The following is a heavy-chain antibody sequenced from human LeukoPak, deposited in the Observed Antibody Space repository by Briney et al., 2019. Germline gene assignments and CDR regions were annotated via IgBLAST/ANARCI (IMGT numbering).Heavy chain of an antibody. J-gene: IGHJ4*02. V-gene: IGHV3-9*03. CDR2: ISWNSGSI. CDR1: GFTFDDYA. Sequence: GRSLRLSCAASGFTFDDYAMDWVRQAPGKGLEWVSGISWNSGSIGYADSVKGRFTISRDNAKSTLYLQMNSLRADDMALYYCTRASGYSSGAVDYWGQGTLVTVSS. D-gene: IGHD5-18*01. CDR3: TRASGYSSGAVDY.